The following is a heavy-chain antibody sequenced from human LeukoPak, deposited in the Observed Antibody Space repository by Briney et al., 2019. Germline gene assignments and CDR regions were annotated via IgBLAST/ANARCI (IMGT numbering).Heavy chain of an antibody. J-gene: IGHJ4*02. CDR3: ARGSYYGFSGDS. V-gene: IGHV4-31*03. D-gene: IGHD3-10*01. CDR2: IYYSGSA. CDR1: GGAIGSDGYY. Sequence: SQTLSLTCSVSGGAIGSDGYYWNWIRQHPGKGLEWIGYIYYSGSASYNPSLKSRVTISVDTSKNQFSLRLSSVTAADTAVYYCARGSYYGFSGDSWGQGSLVTLSS.